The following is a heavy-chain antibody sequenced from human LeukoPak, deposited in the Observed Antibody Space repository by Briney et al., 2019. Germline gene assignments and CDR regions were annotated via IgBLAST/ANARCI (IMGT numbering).Heavy chain of an antibody. CDR1: GFTFSSYG. Sequence: PGGSLRLPCAASGFTFSSYGMHWVRQAPGKGLEWVAFIRYDGSNKYYEDSVKGRFTISRDNSKNTLYLQMNSLRAEDTAVYYCAKSGSYYGDSPGNYFDYWGQGTLVTVSS. CDR2: IRYDGSNK. CDR3: AKSGSYYGDSPGNYFDY. D-gene: IGHD4-17*01. J-gene: IGHJ4*02. V-gene: IGHV3-30*02.